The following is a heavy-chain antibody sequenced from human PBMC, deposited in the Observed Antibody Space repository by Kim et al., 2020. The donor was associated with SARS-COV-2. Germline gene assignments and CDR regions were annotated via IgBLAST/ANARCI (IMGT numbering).Heavy chain of an antibody. J-gene: IGHJ6*01. D-gene: IGHD3-22*01. V-gene: IGHV3-30*18. CDR1: GFTFSSYG. Sequence: GGSLRLSCAASGFTFSSYGMHWVRQAPGKGLEWVAVISYDGSNKYYADSVKGRFTISRDNSKNTLYLQMNSLRAEDTAVYYCAKDLDYYDSSGYPTSYY. CDR2: ISYDGSNK. CDR3: AKDLDYYDSSGYPTSYY.